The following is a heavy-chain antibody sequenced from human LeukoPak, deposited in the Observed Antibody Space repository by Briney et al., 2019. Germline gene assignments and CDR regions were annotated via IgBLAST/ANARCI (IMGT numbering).Heavy chain of an antibody. D-gene: IGHD6-6*01. Sequence: SETLSLTCIVSGGSVSSPNSYWSWIRQPPGKRLEWIGNVYYIGTTTYNSSLQSRVTILIDTSKNQFSLEVTSVTAADTAVYYCARNTSSSPWFDPWGQGTLVTVSS. V-gene: IGHV4-61*01. J-gene: IGHJ5*02. CDR3: ARNTSSSPWFDP. CDR2: VYYIGTT. CDR1: GGSVSSPNSY.